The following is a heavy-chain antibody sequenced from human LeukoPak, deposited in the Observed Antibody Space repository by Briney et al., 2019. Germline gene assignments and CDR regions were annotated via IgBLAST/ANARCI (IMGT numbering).Heavy chain of an antibody. CDR3: AGADTIFGVAQQGYYYGMDV. J-gene: IGHJ6*02. CDR2: ISSSSSYI. D-gene: IGHD3-3*01. V-gene: IGHV3-21*01. CDR1: GFTFSSYS. Sequence: GGSLRLSCAASGFTFSSYSMNWVRQAPGKGLEWVSSISSSSSYIYYADSVKGRFTISRDNAKNSLYLQMNSLRAEDTAVYYCAGADTIFGVAQQGYYYGMDVWGQGTTVTVSS.